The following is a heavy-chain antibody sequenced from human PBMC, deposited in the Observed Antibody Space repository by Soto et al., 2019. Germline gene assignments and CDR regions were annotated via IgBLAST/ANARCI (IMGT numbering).Heavy chain of an antibody. D-gene: IGHD1-20*01. J-gene: IGHJ4*02. V-gene: IGHV4-39*01. Sequence: SETLSLTCTVSGGSISSSSYYWGWIRQPPGKGLEWIGSIYYSGSTYYNPSLKSRVTISVDTSKNQFSLKLSSVTAAETAVYYCARLDVEPEGITGENDYWGQGTLVTVSS. CDR1: GGSISSSSYY. CDR2: IYYSGST. CDR3: ARLDVEPEGITGENDY.